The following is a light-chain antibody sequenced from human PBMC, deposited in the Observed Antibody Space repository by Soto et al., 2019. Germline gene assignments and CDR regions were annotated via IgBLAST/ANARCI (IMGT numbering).Light chain of an antibody. CDR3: QQYGNSPQT. Sequence: EIVLTQSPGTLSLSPGERVTLSCRASQSVNSSYLAWYQHKPGQAPRLLIYGASTRATGIPDRFSGSGSGTDFTLTIDRLEPGDFAVYYCQQYGNSPQTFGQGTK. CDR2: GAS. J-gene: IGKJ1*01. CDR1: QSVNSSY. V-gene: IGKV3-20*01.